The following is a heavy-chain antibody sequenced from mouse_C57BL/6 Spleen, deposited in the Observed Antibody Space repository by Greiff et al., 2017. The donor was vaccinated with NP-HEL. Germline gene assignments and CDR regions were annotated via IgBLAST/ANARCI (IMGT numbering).Heavy chain of an antibody. V-gene: IGHV1-61*01. CDR3: ARKGSGYALGY. D-gene: IGHD3-2*02. CDR1: GYTFTSYW. CDR2: IYPSDSET. Sequence: VQLQQPGAELVRPGSSVKLSCKASGYTFTSYWMDWVKQRPGQGLEWIGNIYPSDSETHYNQKFKDKATLTVDKSSSTAYMQLSSLTSEDSAVYYCARKGSGYALGYWGQGTTLTVSS. J-gene: IGHJ2*01.